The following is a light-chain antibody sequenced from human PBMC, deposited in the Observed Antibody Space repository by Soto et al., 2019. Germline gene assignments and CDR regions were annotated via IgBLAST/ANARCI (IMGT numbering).Light chain of an antibody. CDR3: LLYIGGGISL. CDR1: SGSVSTSNY. V-gene: IGLV8-61*01. J-gene: IGLJ2*01. CDR2: STN. Sequence: QTVVTQEPSFSVSPGGTVTLTCGLSSGSVSTSNYPSWYQQTPGQAPRTLIYSTNSRSSGVPDRFSGSLLGNKAALTITGAQADDECDYYCLLYIGGGISLFGGGTKLTVL.